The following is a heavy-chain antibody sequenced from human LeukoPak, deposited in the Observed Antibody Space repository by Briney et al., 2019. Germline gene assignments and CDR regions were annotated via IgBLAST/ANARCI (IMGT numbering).Heavy chain of an antibody. D-gene: IGHD6-19*01. CDR2: ISRNSDNV. CDR1: GFTFDDYA. CDR3: AKDRLAVAGPNWFDP. Sequence: TGGSLRLSCATSGFTFDDYAMHWVRQAPGKGLEWVSGISRNSDNVAYADSVKGRFTISRDNAKDSLYLQMDSLRAEDTAVYYCAKDRLAVAGPNWFDPWGQGTLVTVSS. J-gene: IGHJ5*02. V-gene: IGHV3-9*01.